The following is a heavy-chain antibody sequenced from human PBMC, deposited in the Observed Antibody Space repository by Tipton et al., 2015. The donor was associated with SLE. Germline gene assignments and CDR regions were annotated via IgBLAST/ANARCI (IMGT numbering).Heavy chain of an antibody. CDR1: GGSISSSSSY. V-gene: IGHV4-39*07. CDR2: IYYRGGT. D-gene: IGHD5-12*01. CDR3: ARADGATGLDY. Sequence: TLSLTCTVSGGSISSSSSYWGWIRQPPGKGLEWIGSIYYRGGTHYNPSLKSRVTVSVDTSKNQFSLILNSVTAADTAVYFCARADGATGLDYWGQGTLVTVSS. J-gene: IGHJ4*02.